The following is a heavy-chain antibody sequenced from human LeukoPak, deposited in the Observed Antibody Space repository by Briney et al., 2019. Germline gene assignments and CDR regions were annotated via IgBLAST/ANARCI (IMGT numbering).Heavy chain of an antibody. V-gene: IGHV3-21*01. Sequence: GGSLRLSCAASGFTFSSNTMNWVRQAPGKGLEWVSSISSSSSYMKYADSVRGRFTISRDNAKNSLYLQMNSLRAEDTAVYYCASEDYYDSSAYYYRNFQHWGQGTLVTVSS. CDR1: GFTFSSNT. D-gene: IGHD3-22*01. CDR2: ISSSSSYM. CDR3: ASEDYYDSSAYYYRNFQH. J-gene: IGHJ1*01.